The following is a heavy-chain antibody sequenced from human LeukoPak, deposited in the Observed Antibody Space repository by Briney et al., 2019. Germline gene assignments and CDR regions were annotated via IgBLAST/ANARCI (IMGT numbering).Heavy chain of an antibody. CDR1: GGSISSYY. J-gene: IGHJ3*02. CDR2: IYTSGST. CDR3: ARVAGKRGRAFDI. D-gene: IGHD6-19*01. V-gene: IGHV4-4*07. Sequence: SETLSLTCTVSGGSISSYYWSWIRQPAGKGLEWIGRIYTSGSTNYNPSLKSRVTMSVDTSKNQFSLKLSRLRSDDTAVYYCARVAGKRGRAFDIWGQGTMVTVSS.